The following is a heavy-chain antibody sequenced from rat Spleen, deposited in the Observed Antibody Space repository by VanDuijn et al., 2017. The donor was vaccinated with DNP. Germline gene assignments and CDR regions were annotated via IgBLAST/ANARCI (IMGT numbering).Heavy chain of an antibody. Sequence: EVQLVESGGGLVQPGRSLKLSCAVSGFIFSNYGMHWIRQVPGKGLEWVASITNSGGNTYYRDSVKGRFTISRDNARSTLYLQMDSLRSEETATYYCARHGEVHLRYAMDAWGQGTSVTVSS. D-gene: IGHD1-5*01. CDR1: GFIFSNYG. CDR3: ARHGEVHLRYAMDA. CDR2: ITNSGGNT. J-gene: IGHJ4*01. V-gene: IGHV5-19*01.